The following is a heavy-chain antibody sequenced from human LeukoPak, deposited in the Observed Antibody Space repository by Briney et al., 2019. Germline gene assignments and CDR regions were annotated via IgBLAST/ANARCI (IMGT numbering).Heavy chain of an antibody. D-gene: IGHD1-26*01. J-gene: IGHJ5*02. CDR2: ISGNSGKT. CDR1: GYTFSPYG. CDR3: ARNAGSYFEFAP. V-gene: IGHV1-18*01. Sequence: ASVKVSCKTSGYTFSPYGLSWVRQAPGQGLEWMGWISGNSGKTHYAQKFQDRVTLTTDTSSTTAFMELRSLRSDDTAMYYCARNAGSYFEFAPWGQGTLVTVSS.